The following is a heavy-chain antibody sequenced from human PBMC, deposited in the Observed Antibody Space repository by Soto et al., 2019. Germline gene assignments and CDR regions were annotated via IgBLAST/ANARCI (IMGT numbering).Heavy chain of an antibody. Sequence: GESLKISCQGSGYGFGCYWIGWVRQMPGKGLEWMGRANPTDSTTNYSPAFKGRVPISTDKCINAAYLQWNSQRASDVAIYYCVSLSRRSNFWSGFYSYDGVDVWGQGNTVNVSS. CDR2: ANPTDSTT. CDR1: GYGFGCYW. D-gene: IGHD3-3*01. J-gene: IGHJ6*02. CDR3: VSLSRRSNFWSGFYSYDGVDV. V-gene: IGHV5-10-1*01.